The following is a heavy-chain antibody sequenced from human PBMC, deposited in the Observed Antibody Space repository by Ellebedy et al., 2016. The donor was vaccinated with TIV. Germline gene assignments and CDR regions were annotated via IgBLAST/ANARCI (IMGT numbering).Heavy chain of an antibody. CDR2: IYSSGTT. D-gene: IGHD5-18*01. CDR1: GGPINSGAYY. V-gene: IGHV4-30-4*01. Sequence: SETLSLTCTVFGGPINSGAYYWSWIRQPPGKGLEWIGYIYSSGTTYYSPSLKSRVTISLDTSKNQFSLNLSSVTAADSAVYYCARAVDTANVINYWGQGTLVIVSS. J-gene: IGHJ4*02. CDR3: ARAVDTANVINY.